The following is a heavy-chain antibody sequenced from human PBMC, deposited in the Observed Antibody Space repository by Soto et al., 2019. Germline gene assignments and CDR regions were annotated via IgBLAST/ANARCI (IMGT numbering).Heavy chain of an antibody. V-gene: IGHV1-69*13. CDR3: ARDLSLYYYDSSGYLAY. CDR1: GGTFSSYA. J-gene: IGHJ4*02. CDR2: IIPIFGTA. Sequence: ASVKVSWKAAGGTFSSYAISWVRQAPGQGLEWMGGIIPIFGTANYAQKFQGRVTITADESTSTAYMELSSLRSEDTAVYYCARDLSLYYYDSSGYLAYWGQGTLVTVS. D-gene: IGHD3-22*01.